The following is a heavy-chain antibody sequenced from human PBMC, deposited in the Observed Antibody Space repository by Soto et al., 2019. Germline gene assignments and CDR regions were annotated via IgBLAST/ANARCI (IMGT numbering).Heavy chain of an antibody. CDR1: GDSVSSNSAA. V-gene: IGHV6-1*01. J-gene: IGHJ5*02. CDR3: ARDVSSSWYEGNWFDP. D-gene: IGHD6-13*01. CDR2: TYYRSKWYN. Sequence: SQTLSLTCAISGDSVSSNSAAWNWIRQSPSRGLEWLGRTYYRSKWYNDYAVSVKSRITINPDTSKNQFSLQLNSVTPEDTAVYYCARDVSSSWYEGNWFDPWGQGTLVTVSS.